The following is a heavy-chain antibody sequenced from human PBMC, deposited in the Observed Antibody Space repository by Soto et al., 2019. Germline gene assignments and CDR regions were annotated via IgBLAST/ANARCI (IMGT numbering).Heavy chain of an antibody. CDR2: ISGSGGST. Sequence: HPGGSLRLSCAASGFTFSSYAMSWVRQAPGKGLEWVSAISGSGGSTYYADSVKGRFTISRDNSKNTLYLQMNSLRAEDTAVYYCAKSMEGPDYSNPWGQGTLVTVSS. CDR1: GFTFSSYA. J-gene: IGHJ5*02. D-gene: IGHD4-4*01. V-gene: IGHV3-23*01. CDR3: AKSMEGPDYSNP.